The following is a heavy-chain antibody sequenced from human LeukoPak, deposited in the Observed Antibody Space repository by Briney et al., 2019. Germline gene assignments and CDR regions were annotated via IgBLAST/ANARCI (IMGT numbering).Heavy chain of an antibody. CDR2: ISSSSSTI. J-gene: IGHJ5*02. CDR3: ARDYYNSSGYYNYGT. D-gene: IGHD3-22*01. Sequence: GGSLRLSCAASGFTFSSYSMNWVRQAPGKGLEWVSYISSSSSTIYYADSVKGRFTISRDNAKNSLYLQMNSLRAEDTAVYYCARDYYNSSGYYNYGTWGQGTLVTVSS. CDR1: GFTFSSYS. V-gene: IGHV3-48*04.